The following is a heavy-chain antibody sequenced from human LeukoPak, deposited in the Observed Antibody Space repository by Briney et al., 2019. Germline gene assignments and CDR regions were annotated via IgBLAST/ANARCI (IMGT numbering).Heavy chain of an antibody. D-gene: IGHD3-10*01. CDR3: ARDSGTTGEVKFDP. CDR2: IYITGST. V-gene: IGHV4-4*07. J-gene: IGHJ5*02. Sequence: SETLSLTCTVSGGAITGYYWSWIRQSAGKGLEWIGSIYITGSTTYNPSLKSRVTMSLDTSKNQFSLKLSSVTAADTAVYYCARDSGTTGEVKFDPWGQGTLVTVSS. CDR1: GGAITGYY.